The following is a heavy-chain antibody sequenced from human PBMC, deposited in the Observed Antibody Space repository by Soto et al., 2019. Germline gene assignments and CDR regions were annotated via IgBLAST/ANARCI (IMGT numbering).Heavy chain of an antibody. J-gene: IGHJ5*02. Sequence: QVQLVESGGGVVQPGRSLRLSCAASGFTFSRYTMHWVRQAPGKGLEWVAGVSDDGSGEYYADSVKGRFTIFKDNSKNSQKKQVNSLRPDDAAVYYCAREARTWIHLTTGFDPWGQGTLVTVSS. CDR2: VSDDGSGE. V-gene: IGHV3-30-3*01. CDR3: AREARTWIHLTTGFDP. D-gene: IGHD5-18*01. CDR1: GFTFSRYT.